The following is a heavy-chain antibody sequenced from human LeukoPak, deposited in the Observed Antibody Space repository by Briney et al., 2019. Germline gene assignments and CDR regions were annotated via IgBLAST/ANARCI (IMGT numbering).Heavy chain of an antibody. Sequence: PGGSLRLSCAASGFTFSTYWMSWVRQAPGKGLEWLANIKKDGSEKYYVDSVKGRFTISTDNAKKSLYLQMKSLRTEDTAVYYCAGQLVNEAWFDPWGQGTLVTVSS. D-gene: IGHD6-6*01. CDR1: GFTFSTYW. J-gene: IGHJ5*02. V-gene: IGHV3-7*01. CDR2: IKKDGSEK. CDR3: AGQLVNEAWFDP.